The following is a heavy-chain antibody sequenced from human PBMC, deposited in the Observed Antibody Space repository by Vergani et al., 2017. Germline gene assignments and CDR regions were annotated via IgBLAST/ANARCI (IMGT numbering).Heavy chain of an antibody. D-gene: IGHD5-18*01. CDR1: GGSFSGHY. Sequence: QVQLQQWGAGLLKPSETLSLTCAVYGGSFSGHYWGWIRQPPGKGLEWIGSIHHSGTTYYNPFLRSRVTISVDTPKNEFSLKVNSVTAADTAVYYCARGSGYSSGWNFFDPWGQGILVIVSS. J-gene: IGHJ5*02. CDR2: IHHSGTT. CDR3: ARGSGYSSGWNFFDP. V-gene: IGHV4-34*01.